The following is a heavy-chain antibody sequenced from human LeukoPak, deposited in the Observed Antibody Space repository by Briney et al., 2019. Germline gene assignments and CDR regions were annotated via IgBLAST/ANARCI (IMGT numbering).Heavy chain of an antibody. CDR3: ARSYIYGVYYYYYYMDV. D-gene: IGHD5-18*01. CDR1: GYTFTGYY. Sequence: GASVKVSCKASGYTFTGYYMHWVRQAPGQGLEWMGWINPNSGGTNYAQKFQGRVTMTRDTSISTAYMELSRLRSDDTAVYYCARSYIYGVYYYYYYMDVWGKGTTVTVSS. CDR2: INPNSGGT. J-gene: IGHJ6*03. V-gene: IGHV1-2*02.